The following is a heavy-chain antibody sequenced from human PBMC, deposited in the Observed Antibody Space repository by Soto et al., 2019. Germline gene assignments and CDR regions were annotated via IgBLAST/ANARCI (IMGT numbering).Heavy chain of an antibody. V-gene: IGHV4-30-4*01. CDR3: SRGSTYYGFLT. D-gene: IGHD3-10*01. CDR1: GDSMGSGDYY. CDR2: IYYIGTT. Sequence: QVQLQESGPGLVKPSQTLSLTCTVSGDSMGSGDYYWTWIRQPPGKGLEWIEYIYYIGTTIYNPSLESRVNISIDTSKNHFSLRLTSVTAADTAVYYCSRGSTYYGFLTWGQGTLVTVSS. J-gene: IGHJ5*02.